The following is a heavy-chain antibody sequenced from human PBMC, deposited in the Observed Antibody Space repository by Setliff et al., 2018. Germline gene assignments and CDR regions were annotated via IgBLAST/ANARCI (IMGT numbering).Heavy chain of an antibody. Sequence: SETLSLTCGVSGYSISSGHFWGWIRQPPGKGLEWIGSICHSGSTHYNPSLKSRVTISVDTSKNQFSLILRSVTAADTAVYYCARGRMRGSCSGPSCTYDPFDIWGQGTPVTVSS. CDR2: ICHSGST. D-gene: IGHD2-2*01. J-gene: IGHJ3*02. CDR1: GYSISSGHF. CDR3: ARGRMRGSCSGPSCTYDPFDI. V-gene: IGHV4-38-2*01.